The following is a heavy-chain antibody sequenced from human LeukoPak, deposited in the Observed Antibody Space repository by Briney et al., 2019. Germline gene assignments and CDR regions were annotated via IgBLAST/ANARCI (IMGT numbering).Heavy chain of an antibody. CDR3: AREIRLEFFDWSIYYMDV. Sequence: SETLSLTCAVYGGSFSGYYWSWIRQPPGKGLEWIGEINHSGSTNYNPSLKSRVTISVDTSKNQFSLKLSSVTAADTAVYYCAREIRLEFFDWSIYYMDVWGKGTTVTISS. J-gene: IGHJ6*03. D-gene: IGHD3-3*02. CDR2: INHSGST. CDR1: GGSFSGYY. V-gene: IGHV4-34*01.